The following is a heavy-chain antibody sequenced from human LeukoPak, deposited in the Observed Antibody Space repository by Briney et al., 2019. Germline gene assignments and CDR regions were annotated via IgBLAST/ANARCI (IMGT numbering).Heavy chain of an antibody. V-gene: IGHV3-30*02. CDR2: IRYDGSNK. CDR1: GFTFSSYG. Sequence: GGSLRLSCAASGFTFSSYGMHWVRQAPGKGLEWVAFIRYDGSNKYYADSVKGRFTISRDNSKNTLYLQMNSLRAEDTAVYYCARDATYCTNGVCYTRFDYWGQGTLVTVSS. J-gene: IGHJ4*02. CDR3: ARDATYCTNGVCYTRFDY. D-gene: IGHD2-8*01.